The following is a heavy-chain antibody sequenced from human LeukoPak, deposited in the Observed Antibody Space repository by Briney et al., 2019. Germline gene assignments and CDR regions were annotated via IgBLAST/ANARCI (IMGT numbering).Heavy chain of an antibody. V-gene: IGHV4-59*01. CDR2: IYYSGSS. Sequence: SETLSLTCTVSGGSIRTYYWSWIRQPPGKGLEWIGHIYYSGSSNYNPSLKSRVTISLDTSNNQFSLKLRSLTAADTAVYYCARGIAAAGSNLFDLWGQGILVTVSS. D-gene: IGHD6-13*01. CDR1: GGSIRTYY. CDR3: ARGIAAAGSNLFDL. J-gene: IGHJ4*02.